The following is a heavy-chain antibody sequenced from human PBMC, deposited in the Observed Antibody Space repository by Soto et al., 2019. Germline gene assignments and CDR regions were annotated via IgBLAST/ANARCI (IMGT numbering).Heavy chain of an antibody. J-gene: IGHJ6*02. Sequence: GGSLRLSCAASGFSFSDYSMNWVRQAPGKGLEWLSYISRSGSLSYYADSVKGRFTISRDNAKNSLYLEMNSVRDEDTAMYYCARDLEYSSSWYYYYGLDVRGHGTTVTVSS. D-gene: IGHD6-6*01. CDR1: GFSFSDYS. V-gene: IGHV3-48*02. CDR2: ISRSGSLS. CDR3: ARDLEYSSSWYYYYGLDV.